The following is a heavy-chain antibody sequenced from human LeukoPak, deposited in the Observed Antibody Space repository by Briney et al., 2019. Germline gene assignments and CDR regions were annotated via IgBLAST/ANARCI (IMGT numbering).Heavy chain of an antibody. CDR2: IYYSGST. CDR1: GGSISSGDYY. CDR3: ATSKPYYYYDSSGYFDY. Sequence: PSHTLSLICTLSGGSISSGDYYWSWLRQPPGKGLDWIEYIYYSGSTYYNPSLKSRVTISVDTSKNQFSLKLSSVTAADTAVYYCATSKPYYYYDSSGYFDYWGQGTLVTVSS. V-gene: IGHV4-30-4*01. J-gene: IGHJ4*02. D-gene: IGHD3-22*01.